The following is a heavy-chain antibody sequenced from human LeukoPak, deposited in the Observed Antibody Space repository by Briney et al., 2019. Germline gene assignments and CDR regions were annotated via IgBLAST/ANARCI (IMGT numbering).Heavy chain of an antibody. CDR2: ISSNGGST. V-gene: IGHV3-64D*06. CDR3: VKEGGSGSYRDLDY. D-gene: IGHD3-10*01. Sequence: PGGSLRLSCSASGFTFSSYAMHWVRQAPGKGLEYVSAISSNGGSTYYADSVKGRFTISRDNSKNTLYLQMSSLRAEDTAVYYCVKEGGSGSYRDLDYWGQETLVTVSS. J-gene: IGHJ4*02. CDR1: GFTFSSYA.